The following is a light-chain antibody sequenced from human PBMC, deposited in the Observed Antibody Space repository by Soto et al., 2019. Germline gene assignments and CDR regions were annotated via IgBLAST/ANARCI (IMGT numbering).Light chain of an antibody. CDR1: QSIAYSDGYTY. J-gene: IGKJ1*01. CDR3: MQSTHWLPT. CDR2: LTS. V-gene: IGKV2-30*01. Sequence: DVVMTQSPLSLPVTLGQSASISCRSSQSIAYSDGYTYMNWFQQRPGQSPRRLISLTSRRDSGVPDRFSGSGSGTDFTLTISRVEAEDVGIYYCMQSTHWLPTFGRGTTVEIK.